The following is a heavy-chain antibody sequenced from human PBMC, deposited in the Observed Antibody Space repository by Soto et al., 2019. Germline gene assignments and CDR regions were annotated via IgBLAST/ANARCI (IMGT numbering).Heavy chain of an antibody. V-gene: IGHV3-23*01. Sequence: GGSLKLACAASGFTFSSYAMSGVRQAPGKGLEWVSAISGSGGSTYYADSVKGRFTISRDNSKNTLYLQMNSLRAEDTAVYYCAGYYDSSGYYVWGFDYWGQGTLVTVSS. CDR2: ISGSGGST. CDR1: GFTFSSYA. CDR3: AGYYDSSGYYVWGFDY. D-gene: IGHD3-22*01. J-gene: IGHJ4*02.